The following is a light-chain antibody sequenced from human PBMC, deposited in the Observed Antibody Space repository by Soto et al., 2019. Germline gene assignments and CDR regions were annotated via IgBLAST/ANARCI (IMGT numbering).Light chain of an antibody. CDR1: SSDVGGYNH. V-gene: IGLV2-14*01. J-gene: IGLJ1*01. CDR2: EVS. CDR3: CSYTGRITYV. Sequence: QSALTQPASVSGSPGQSITISCTGTSSDVGGYNHVSWYQQHPGKAPKLMIYEVSNRPSGVSSRFSASKSGNTASLTISGLQAEDEADYYCCSYTGRITYVFGTGT.